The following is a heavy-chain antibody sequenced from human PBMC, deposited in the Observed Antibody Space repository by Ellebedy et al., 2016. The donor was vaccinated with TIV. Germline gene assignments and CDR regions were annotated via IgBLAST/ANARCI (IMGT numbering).Heavy chain of an antibody. Sequence: ASVKVSCXASGYTFTGYYMHWVRQAPGQGLEWMGWINPNSGGTNYAQKFQGRVTMTRDTSISTAYMELSRLRSDDTAVYYCASTRDTAMVNYYYYGMDVWGQGTTVTVSS. V-gene: IGHV1-2*02. CDR2: INPNSGGT. J-gene: IGHJ6*02. CDR1: GYTFTGYY. CDR3: ASTRDTAMVNYYYYGMDV. D-gene: IGHD5-18*01.